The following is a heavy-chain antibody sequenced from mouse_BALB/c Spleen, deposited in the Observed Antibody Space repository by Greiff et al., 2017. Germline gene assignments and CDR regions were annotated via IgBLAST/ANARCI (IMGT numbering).Heavy chain of an antibody. CDR3: ARKGRSYYYAMDY. V-gene: IGHV2-2*02. CDR1: GFSLTSYG. Sequence: VQGVESGPGLVQPSQSLSITCTVSGFSLTSYGVHWVRQSPGKGLEWLGVIWSGGSTDYNAAFISRLSISKDNSKSQVFFKMNSLQANDTAIYYCARKGRSYYYAMDYWGQGTSVTVSS. J-gene: IGHJ4*01. CDR2: IWSGGST.